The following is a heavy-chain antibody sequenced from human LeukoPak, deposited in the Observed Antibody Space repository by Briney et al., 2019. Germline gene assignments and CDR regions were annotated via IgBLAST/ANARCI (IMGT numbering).Heavy chain of an antibody. Sequence: GGSLRLSCAASGFTFSAYAMHWVRQAPGKGLEWVSAISGSGGSTYYADSVKGRFTISRDNSKNTLYLQMNSLRAEDTAVYYCAKGPFLWVGENWGQGTLVTVSS. CDR2: ISGSGGST. V-gene: IGHV3-23*01. CDR1: GFTFSAYA. D-gene: IGHD3-10*01. CDR3: AKGPFLWVGEN. J-gene: IGHJ4*02.